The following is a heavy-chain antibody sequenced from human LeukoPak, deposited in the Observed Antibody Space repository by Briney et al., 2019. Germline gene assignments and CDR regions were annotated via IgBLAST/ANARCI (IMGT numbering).Heavy chain of an antibody. V-gene: IGHV1-8*01. Sequence: ASVKVSCKASGYIFTSYDINWVRQATGQGLEWMGWMNPNSGNTGYAQNIRGRVTMTRNPSLSTAYMELSSLRSEDTAVYYCANPLTVGLRHYYYYSYGMDVWGQGTTVTVSS. CDR3: ANPLTVGLRHYYYYSYGMDV. J-gene: IGHJ6*02. CDR2: MNPNSGNT. D-gene: IGHD4-17*01. CDR1: GYIFTSYD.